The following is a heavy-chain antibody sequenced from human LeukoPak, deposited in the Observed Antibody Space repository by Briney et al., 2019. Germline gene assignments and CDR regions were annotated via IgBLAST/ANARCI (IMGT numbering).Heavy chain of an antibody. CDR3: ARDFRIGAVADKYYYYYYMDV. V-gene: IGHV4-39*07. Sequence: SETLSLTCTVSGGSISTSNYYWGWIRQPPGKGLEWIGNIFYSGSTYYSPSVKSRVTISLDTSKNQFSLKLSSVTAADTAVYYCARDFRIGAVADKYYYYYYMDVWGKGTTVTVSS. CDR2: IFYSGST. J-gene: IGHJ6*03. D-gene: IGHD6-19*01. CDR1: GGSISTSNYY.